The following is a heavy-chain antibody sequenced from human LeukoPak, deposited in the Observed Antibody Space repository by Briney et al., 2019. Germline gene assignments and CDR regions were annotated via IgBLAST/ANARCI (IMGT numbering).Heavy chain of an antibody. CDR1: GFTFSSYE. CDR2: ISSSGSTM. Sequence: PGGSLRLSCAAPGFTFSSYEMNWVRQAPGKGLEWVSYISSSGSTMYYADSVKGRFTISRDNSKNSLYLQMNSLRPEDTGLYYCTKDSGETLLRFLDRPSYMDVWGKGTTVTVSS. D-gene: IGHD3-3*01. V-gene: IGHV3-48*03. CDR3: TKDSGETLLRFLDRPSYMDV. J-gene: IGHJ6*03.